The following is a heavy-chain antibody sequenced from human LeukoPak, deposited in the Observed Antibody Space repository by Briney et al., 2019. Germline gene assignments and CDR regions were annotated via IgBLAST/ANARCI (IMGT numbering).Heavy chain of an antibody. D-gene: IGHD6-6*01. CDR2: INPSGGST. V-gene: IGHV1-46*01. Sequence: ASVKVSCKASGYTFTSYYMHWVRQAPGQGLEWMGIINPSGGSTSYAQKFQGRVTMTRDTSTSTVYMELSSLRPEDTAVYYCARDFPEYSSSSNWFDPWGQGTLVTVSS. CDR3: ARDFPEYSSSSNWFDP. CDR1: GYTFTSYY. J-gene: IGHJ5*02.